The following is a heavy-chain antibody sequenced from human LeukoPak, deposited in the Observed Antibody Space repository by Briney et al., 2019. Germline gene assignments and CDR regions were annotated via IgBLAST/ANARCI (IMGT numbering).Heavy chain of an antibody. J-gene: IGHJ6*03. CDR3: ARGATVVITSPSYYYYYMDV. Sequence: SETLSLTCTVSGGSISSYYWSWIRQPPGKGLEWIGYIYYSGSTNYNPSLKSRVTISVDTSKNQFSLKLSSVTAADTAVYYCARGATVVITSPSYYYYYMDVWGKGTTVTVSS. CDR2: IYYSGST. V-gene: IGHV4-59*01. CDR1: GGSISSYY. D-gene: IGHD3-22*01.